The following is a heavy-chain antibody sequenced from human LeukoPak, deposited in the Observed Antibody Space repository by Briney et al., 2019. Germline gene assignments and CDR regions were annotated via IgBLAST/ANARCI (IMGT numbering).Heavy chain of an antibody. CDR1: GFTFSSYD. D-gene: IGHD6-19*01. CDR3: ARGSPSLIAVAALYYFDY. Sequence: GGSLSLSCAASGFTFSSYDMHWVRHAAGKGLEWVSAIGTAGDTYYRGAVKGQFTISRENAKNSLYLQMNSLRAGDTAVYYCARGSPSLIAVAALYYFDYGGQGTLATVS. CDR2: IGTAGDT. J-gene: IGHJ4*02. V-gene: IGHV3-13*01.